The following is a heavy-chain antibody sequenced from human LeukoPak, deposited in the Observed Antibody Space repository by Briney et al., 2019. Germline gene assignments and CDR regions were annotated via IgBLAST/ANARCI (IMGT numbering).Heavy chain of an antibody. V-gene: IGHV4-59*01. D-gene: IGHD3-22*01. CDR3: AAAIDYYDSSGYYSRFDY. Sequence: SETLSLTCTVSGGSISTYYGNWIRQAPGKGLEWIGYIYYSGSTNYNPSLRSRVTMSVDTSRNQFSLKLSSVTAADTAVYYCAAAIDYYDSSGYYSRFDYWGQGTLVTVSS. CDR2: IYYSGST. CDR1: GGSISTYY. J-gene: IGHJ4*02.